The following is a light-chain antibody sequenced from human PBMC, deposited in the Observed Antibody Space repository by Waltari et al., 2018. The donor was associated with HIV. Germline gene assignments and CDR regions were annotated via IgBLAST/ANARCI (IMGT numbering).Light chain of an antibody. J-gene: IGKJ1*01. CDR3: QQYARSPWT. Sequence: IVLTQSPDPLSLSPGERATLPCRASQTVGNSDLAWYQQKPGQAPRLLIYGASSMAADIPDRFSGSGSGTDFTLTIGTLEPEDFAVYYCQQYARSPWTFGQGTKVEIK. CDR2: GAS. V-gene: IGKV3-20*01. CDR1: QTVGNSD.